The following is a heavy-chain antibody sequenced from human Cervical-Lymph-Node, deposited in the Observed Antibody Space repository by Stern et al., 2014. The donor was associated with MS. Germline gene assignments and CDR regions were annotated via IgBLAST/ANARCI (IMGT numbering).Heavy chain of an antibody. J-gene: IGHJ6*02. CDR3: AKDLGEVFYYGMDV. V-gene: IGHV3-9*01. Sequence: EVQLVQSGGGLVQPGGSLRLSCGAAGIIFGDYVMHWVRQAPGKGLGGVAGISWNSGDIAYTDSVKGRFTISRDNAKNSLYLHMNSLRAEDTALYYCAKDLGEVFYYGMDVWGQGTTVTVSS. D-gene: IGHD2-21*01. CDR2: ISWNSGDI. CDR1: GIIFGDYV.